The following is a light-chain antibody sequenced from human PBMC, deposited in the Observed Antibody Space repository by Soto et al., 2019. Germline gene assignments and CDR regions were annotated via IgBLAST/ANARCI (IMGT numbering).Light chain of an antibody. CDR1: SSNIGAGYD. CDR2: GNS. J-gene: IGLJ2*01. CDR3: SSYTTNHNVL. Sequence: QSVLTQPPSVSGAPGQRVTISCTGSSSNIGAGYDVHWYQQLPGTAPKLLIYGNSNRPSGVPDRFSGSKSGTSASLAITGLQAEDEADYYCSSYTTNHNVLFGGGTKLTVL. V-gene: IGLV1-40*01.